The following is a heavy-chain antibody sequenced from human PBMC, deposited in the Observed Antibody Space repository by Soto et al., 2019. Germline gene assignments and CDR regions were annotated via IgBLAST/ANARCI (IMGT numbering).Heavy chain of an antibody. CDR3: ARAPLWDYYYGMDV. D-gene: IGHD3-16*01. CDR2: ISYDGSNK. CDR1: GFTFSSYA. V-gene: IGHV3-30-3*01. Sequence: QVQLVESGGGVVQPGRSLRLSCAASGFTFSSYAMHWVRQAPGKGLEWVAVISYDGSNKYYADSVKGRFTISRDNSKNTLYLQMNSLRAGDTAVYYCARAPLWDYYYGMDVWGQGTTVTVSS. J-gene: IGHJ6*02.